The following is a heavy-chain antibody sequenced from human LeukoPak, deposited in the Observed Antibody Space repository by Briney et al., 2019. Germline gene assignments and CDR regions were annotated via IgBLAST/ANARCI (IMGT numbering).Heavy chain of an antibody. CDR3: AREIAGYNPGFDY. D-gene: IGHD5-24*01. J-gene: IGHJ4*02. CDR2: INPSVGST. Sequence: ASVKVSCKASGYTFTSYYMHWVRQAPGQGLEWMGIINPSVGSTSYAQKFQGRVTMTRDMSTSTVYMELSSLRSEDTAVYYCAREIAGYNPGFDYWGQGTLVTVSS. V-gene: IGHV1-46*01. CDR1: GYTFTSYY.